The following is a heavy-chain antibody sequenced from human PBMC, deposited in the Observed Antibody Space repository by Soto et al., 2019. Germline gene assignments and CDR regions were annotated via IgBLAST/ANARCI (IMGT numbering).Heavy chain of an antibody. CDR2: INAGNGNT. J-gene: IGHJ3*02. V-gene: IGHV1-3*01. D-gene: IGHD3-22*01. CDR3: AIKIPYYYDTSGFKDAFDI. CDR1: GYTFTTYT. Sequence: ASVKVSCKASGYTFTTYTMRWVRQAHGQRLEWMGWINAGNGNTKYSQKFQGRVTITRDTSASTAYMELSSLRSEDTAVYYCAIKIPYYYDTSGFKDAFDIWGQGTMVTVSS.